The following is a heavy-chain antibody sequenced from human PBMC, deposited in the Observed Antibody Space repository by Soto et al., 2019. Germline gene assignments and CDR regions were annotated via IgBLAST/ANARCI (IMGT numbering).Heavy chain of an antibody. D-gene: IGHD3-16*01. CDR2: IWYDGSNK. CDR1: GFTFSSYG. V-gene: IGHV3-33*01. CDR3: ARFQGVSRRDYFDY. Sequence: GGSLRLSCAASGFTFSSYGMHWVRQAPGKGLEWVAVIWYDGSNKYYADSVKGRFTISRDNSKNTLYLQMNSLRAEDTAVYYCARFQGVSRRDYFDYWGQGTLVTVSS. J-gene: IGHJ4*02.